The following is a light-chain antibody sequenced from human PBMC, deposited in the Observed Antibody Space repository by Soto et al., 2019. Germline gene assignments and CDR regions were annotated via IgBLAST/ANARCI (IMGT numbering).Light chain of an antibody. CDR3: QQYNSYPWT. J-gene: IGKJ1*01. Sequence: DIQMTQSPSTLSASVGDRVTITCRASQGISSWLAWYQQKPGTAPKLLIYKASTIEIGVPSRFSGGGSETEFTLTIASLQPDDFATYYCQQYNSYPWTFGQGTKVEIK. V-gene: IGKV1-5*03. CDR2: KAS. CDR1: QGISSW.